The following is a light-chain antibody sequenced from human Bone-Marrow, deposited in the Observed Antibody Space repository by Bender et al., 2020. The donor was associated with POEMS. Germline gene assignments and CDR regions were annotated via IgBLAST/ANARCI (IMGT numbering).Light chain of an antibody. CDR2: GNN. CDR1: SSNIGAHA. CDR3: AVWDDSLNGWV. V-gene: IGLV1-44*01. J-gene: IGLJ3*02. Sequence: QSVLTQPPSASGTPGQRVTISCSGGSSNIGAHAVNWYQHLPGTAPKLLIYGNNNRPSGVPDRFSGSKSGTSASLAITGLQADDEADYYCAVWDDSLNGWVFGGGTKLTVL.